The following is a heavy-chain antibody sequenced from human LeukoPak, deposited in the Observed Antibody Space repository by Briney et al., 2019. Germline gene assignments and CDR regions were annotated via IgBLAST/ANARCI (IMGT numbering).Heavy chain of an antibody. Sequence: SGGSLRLSCTASGFTFGDYAMSWFRQAPGKGLEWVGFIRSKAYGGTTEYAASVKGRFTISRDDSKSIAYLQMNSLKTEDTAVYYCTRVSGFGELPSFDYWGQGTLVTVSS. J-gene: IGHJ4*02. CDR3: TRVSGFGELPSFDY. CDR2: IRSKAYGGTT. V-gene: IGHV3-49*03. CDR1: GFTFGDYA. D-gene: IGHD3-10*01.